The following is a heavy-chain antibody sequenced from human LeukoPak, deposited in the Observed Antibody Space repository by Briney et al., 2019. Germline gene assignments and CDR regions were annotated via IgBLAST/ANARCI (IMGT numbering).Heavy chain of an antibody. V-gene: IGHV3-30*18. J-gene: IGHJ4*02. CDR3: AKAPQWELLRYFDY. CDR1: GFKFSGYW. CDR2: ISYDGSNK. D-gene: IGHD1-26*01. Sequence: GGSLRLSCVASGFKFSGYWMTWVRQAPGKGLEWVAVISYDGSNKYYADSVKGRFTISRDNSKNTLYLQMNSLRAEDTAVYYCAKAPQWELLRYFDYWGQGTLVTVSS.